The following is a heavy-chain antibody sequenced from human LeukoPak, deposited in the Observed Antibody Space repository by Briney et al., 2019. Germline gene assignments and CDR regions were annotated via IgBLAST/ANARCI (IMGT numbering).Heavy chain of an antibody. CDR2: IRGSGGRR. J-gene: IGHJ3*02. CDR3: AKSQLVGATFALDI. D-gene: IGHD1-26*01. Sequence: GGSLRLSCAASGFSFSSYDMNWVRQAPGKGLEWVSAIRGSGGRRFYADSVKGRFTISRDNSKNTLNLQMNSLRAEDTAVYYCAKSQLVGATFALDIWGQGTMVTVSS. CDR1: GFSFSSYD. V-gene: IGHV3-23*01.